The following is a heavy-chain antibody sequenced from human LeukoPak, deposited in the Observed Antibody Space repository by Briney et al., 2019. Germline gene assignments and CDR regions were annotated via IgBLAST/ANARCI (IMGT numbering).Heavy chain of an antibody. D-gene: IGHD6-13*01. Sequence: SSETLSLTCTVSGASIASGRYFWTWIRQRPGQGLEWIGYIHYSGSTYYNPSLKSRMTISVDTSKNQFSLNLGSVTAADTAVYYCARGVPSAAGRVWDIWGQGTMVTVSS. J-gene: IGHJ3*02. CDR2: IHYSGST. CDR3: ARGVPSAAGRVWDI. V-gene: IGHV4-31*03. CDR1: GASIASGRYF.